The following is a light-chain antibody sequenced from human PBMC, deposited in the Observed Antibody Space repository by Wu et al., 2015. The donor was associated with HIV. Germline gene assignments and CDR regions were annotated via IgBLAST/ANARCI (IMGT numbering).Light chain of an antibody. CDR2: GTS. CDR1: QRVSNF. V-gene: IGKV1-39*01. J-gene: IGKJ4*01. Sequence: DIQMTQSPSSLSVSVGDRATITCRASQRVSNFLNWYQQKPGKAPKLLIYGTSHLQSGVPSRFSGGTSGTYFTLTISTLQPEDFATYYCQQSYDFPPTFGGGTKVEIK. CDR3: QQSYDFPPT.